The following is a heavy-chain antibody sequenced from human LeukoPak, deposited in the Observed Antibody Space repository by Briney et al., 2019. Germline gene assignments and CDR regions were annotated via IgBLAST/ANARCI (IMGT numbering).Heavy chain of an antibody. D-gene: IGHD1-26*01. CDR1: GFTFTDHP. Sequence: GGSLRLSCVASGFTFTDHPMNWVRQAPGKGLEWVATIKQDGSDQYYVDSVKGRFSISRDNAKNSLYLQMNSLRAEDTAVYYCTRARSGASRDYWGQGSLVTVSS. CDR3: TRARSGASRDY. J-gene: IGHJ4*02. CDR2: IKQDGSDQ. V-gene: IGHV3-7*01.